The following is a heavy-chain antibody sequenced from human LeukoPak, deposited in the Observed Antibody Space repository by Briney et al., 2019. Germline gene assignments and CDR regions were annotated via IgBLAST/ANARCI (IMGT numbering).Heavy chain of an antibody. D-gene: IGHD4-17*01. CDR1: GGTFSSYA. Sequence: ASVKASCKASGGTFSSYAISWVRQAPGQGLEWMGGIIPIFGTANYAQKFQGRVTITADKSTSTVYMELSSLRSEDTAVYYCARDYGDNNWFDHWGQGTLVTVSS. CDR2: IIPIFGTA. CDR3: ARDYGDNNWFDH. V-gene: IGHV1-69*06. J-gene: IGHJ5*02.